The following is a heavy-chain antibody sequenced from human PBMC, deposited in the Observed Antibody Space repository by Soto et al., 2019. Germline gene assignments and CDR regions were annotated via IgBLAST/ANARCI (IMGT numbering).Heavy chain of an antibody. J-gene: IGHJ5*02. CDR2: IIPIFGTA. CDR3: ARAGGNAAGDWFDP. V-gene: IGHV1-69*13. Sequence: ASVKVSCKASGGTFSSYAISWVRQAPGQGLEWMGGIIPIFGTANYAQKFQGRVTITADESTSTAYMELNSLRSEDTAVYYCARAGGNAAGDWFDPWGQGTLVTVSS. D-gene: IGHD2-15*01. CDR1: GGTFSSYA.